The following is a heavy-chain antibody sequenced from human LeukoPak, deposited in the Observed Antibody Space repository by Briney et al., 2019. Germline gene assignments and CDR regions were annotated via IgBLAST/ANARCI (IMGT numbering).Heavy chain of an antibody. D-gene: IGHD6-19*01. J-gene: IGHJ6*02. V-gene: IGHV4-59*01. CDR1: GGSISSYY. Sequence: SETLSLTCTVSGGSISSYYWSWIRQPPGKGLEWIGYIYYSGSTNYNPSLKSRVTISVDTSKNQFSLKLNSVTAADTAVYYCARLSENYYYYYGMDVWGQGTTVTVSS. CDR2: IYYSGST. CDR3: ARLSENYYYYYGMDV.